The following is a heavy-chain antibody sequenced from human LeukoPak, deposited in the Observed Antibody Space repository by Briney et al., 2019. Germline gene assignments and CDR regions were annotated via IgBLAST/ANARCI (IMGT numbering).Heavy chain of an antibody. CDR2: ISAYNGNT. Sequence: ASVKVSCKASGYTFTSYGISWVRQAPGQGLEWMGWISAYNGNTNYAQKLQGGVTMTTDTSTSTAYMELRSLRSDDTAVYYCARDSDYDFWSGYYNFGWFDPWGQGTLVTVSS. V-gene: IGHV1-18*01. D-gene: IGHD3-3*01. J-gene: IGHJ5*02. CDR1: GYTFTSYG. CDR3: ARDSDYDFWSGYYNFGWFDP.